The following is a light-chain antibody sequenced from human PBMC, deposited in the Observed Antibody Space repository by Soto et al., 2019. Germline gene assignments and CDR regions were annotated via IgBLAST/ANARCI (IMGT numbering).Light chain of an antibody. CDR2: AAS. J-gene: IGKJ1*01. V-gene: IGKV3-20*01. CDR1: QSVSSYY. CDR3: QQYNSYSWT. Sequence: EIVLTQSPGTLSLSPGERATLSCRASQSVSSYYLAWYQQKPGQAPRLLIYAASSRATGIPDRFSGSGSGTEFTLTISSLQPDDFATYYCQQYNSYSWTFGQGTKVDIK.